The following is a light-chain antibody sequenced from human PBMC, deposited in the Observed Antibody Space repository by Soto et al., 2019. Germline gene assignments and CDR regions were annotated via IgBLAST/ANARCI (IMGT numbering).Light chain of an antibody. CDR3: MQGSHWPPIT. J-gene: IGKJ5*01. CDR2: RVS. CDR1: ESLVYSDGNTY. Sequence: EVVLTQSPLSLPVTLGQPASISCRSSESLVYSDGNTYLNWYQQRPGQPPRPLIYRVSNRESGVPDRFSASGSGTDFTMRISRVKAEDVGLYYCMQGSHWPPITFGQGTRLEIK. V-gene: IGKV2-30*01.